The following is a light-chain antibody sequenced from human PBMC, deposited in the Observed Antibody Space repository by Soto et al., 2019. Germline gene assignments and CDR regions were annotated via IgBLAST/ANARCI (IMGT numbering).Light chain of an antibody. V-gene: IGLV1-40*01. Sequence: SVLTHLPSVSGAPGQRVTISCTGSSSNLGAHYDVHWYQQLPGITPKLLIYGNTNRPSGVPDRFSGSKSGTSASLAITGLQAVDEADYYCQTYDSSLSGYVFGCGTKVTVL. CDR2: GNT. J-gene: IGLJ1*01. CDR3: QTYDSSLSGYV. CDR1: SSNLGAHYD.